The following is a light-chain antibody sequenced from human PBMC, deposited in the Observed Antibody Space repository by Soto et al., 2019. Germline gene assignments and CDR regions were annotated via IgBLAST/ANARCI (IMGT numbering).Light chain of an antibody. Sequence: EIVVTQSPGTLSVSPGGRVTISCSTSEYVTSDYLAWFQQKPGQPPRLLIYGTSNMATGIAARFSVSRSGPDFNLTITSLAPEDFAIYYCQQFAFTPYTFVRGTKLEIK. J-gene: IGKJ2*01. CDR1: EYVTSDY. V-gene: IGKV3-20*01. CDR3: QQFAFTPYT. CDR2: GTS.